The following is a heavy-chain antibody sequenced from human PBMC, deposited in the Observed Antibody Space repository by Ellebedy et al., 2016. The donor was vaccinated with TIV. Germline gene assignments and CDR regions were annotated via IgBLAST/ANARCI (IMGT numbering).Heavy chain of an antibody. CDR1: GGSISSYY. CDR3: ARGGWELLPAN. CDR2: IYTSGST. V-gene: IGHV4-4*07. Sequence: MPSETLSLTCTVSGGSISSYYWSWIRQLAGKGLEWIGRIYTSGSTNYNPSLKSRFTMLIDTSKNQFSLKLSSVTAADTAVYYRARGGWELLPANWGQGTLVTVSS. D-gene: IGHD1-26*01. J-gene: IGHJ4*02.